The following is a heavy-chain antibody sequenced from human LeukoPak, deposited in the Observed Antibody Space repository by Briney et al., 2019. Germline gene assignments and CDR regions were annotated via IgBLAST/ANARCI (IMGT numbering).Heavy chain of an antibody. D-gene: IGHD5-18*01. J-gene: IGHJ4*02. V-gene: IGHV3-23*01. Sequence: GGSLRLSCAASGFTFSSYAMSWVRQAPGRGLEWVSTISGRGVSTYYADSVKGRFTVSRDYSKNTLDLQMNGLRVDDTAVYYCAKNEGPQLWLAFDYWGQGTLVTVSS. CDR2: ISGRGVST. CDR3: AKNEGPQLWLAFDY. CDR1: GFTFSSYA.